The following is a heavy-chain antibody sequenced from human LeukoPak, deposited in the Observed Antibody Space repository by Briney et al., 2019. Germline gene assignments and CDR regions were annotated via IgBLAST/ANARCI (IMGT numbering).Heavy chain of an antibody. CDR3: AKRTCSDASGYLGSFDH. D-gene: IGHD3-22*01. CDR2: VRGGDGST. V-gene: IGHV3-23*01. J-gene: IGHJ4*02. Sequence: GVLRLSCAASGFTFNTYATNWVRRAPGKGLEWVSAVRGGDGSTYYADSSKSRFSISSDNSKNTMSPQLSSLRAEDTAVYYCAKRTCSDASGYLGSFDHWGKGTLVTVSS. CDR1: GFTFNTYA.